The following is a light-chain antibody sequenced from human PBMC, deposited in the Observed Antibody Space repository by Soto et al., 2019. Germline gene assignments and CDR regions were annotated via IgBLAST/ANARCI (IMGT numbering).Light chain of an antibody. Sequence: VLTQSPGTLSLSPGERATLSCRPSQSVSGTYVAWYQQKPGLAPRLLIHGASSRATGVPDRFSGSESETDFTLTISSLVPEDSAVYYCQQCVSSPYTFGQGTKLEIK. CDR3: QQCVSSPYT. V-gene: IGKV3-20*01. CDR2: GAS. CDR1: QSVSGTY. J-gene: IGKJ2*01.